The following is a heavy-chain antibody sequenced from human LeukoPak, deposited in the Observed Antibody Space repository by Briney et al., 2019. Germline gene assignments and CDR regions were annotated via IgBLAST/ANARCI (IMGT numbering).Heavy chain of an antibody. CDR3: AREGTVVAATKEYYYYYMDV. CDR2: ISSSSSYI. Sequence: PGGSLRLSCAASGFTFSSYSMNWVRQAPGKGLEWVSSISSSSSYIYYADSVKGRFTISRDNAKNSLYLQMNSLRAEDTAVYYCAREGTVVAATKEYYYYYMDVWGKGTTVTVSS. J-gene: IGHJ6*03. D-gene: IGHD2-15*01. CDR1: GFTFSSYS. V-gene: IGHV3-21*01.